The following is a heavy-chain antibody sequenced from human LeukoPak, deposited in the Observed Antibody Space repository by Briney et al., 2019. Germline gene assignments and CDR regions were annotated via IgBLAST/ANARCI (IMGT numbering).Heavy chain of an antibody. CDR1: GGSISTYS. J-gene: IGHJ4*02. V-gene: IGHV4-59*01. Sequence: NPSETLSLTFTVSGGSISTYSWSWIRQPPGKGLEWIGYIYSTGSTTYNPSLRSRVAISIDTSKNQFSLRLNSVTAADTAVYYCARGRGDSRGTSFDYWGQGTLVTVSS. CDR3: ARGRGDSRGTSFDY. D-gene: IGHD3-22*01. CDR2: IYSTGST.